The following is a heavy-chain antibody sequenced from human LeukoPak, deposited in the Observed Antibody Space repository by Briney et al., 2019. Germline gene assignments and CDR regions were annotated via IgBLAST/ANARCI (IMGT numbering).Heavy chain of an antibody. D-gene: IGHD6-13*01. J-gene: IGHJ4*02. CDR1: GGSISSGDYY. CDR3: ARRGAAGRQRGFDY. V-gene: IGHV4-30-4*01. Sequence: PSETLSLTCTVSGGSISSGDYYWSWIRQPPGKGLEWIGYIYCSGSTYYNPSLKSRVTISVDTSKNQFSLKLSSVTAADTAVYYCARRGAAGRQRGFDYWGQGTLVTVSS. CDR2: IYCSGST.